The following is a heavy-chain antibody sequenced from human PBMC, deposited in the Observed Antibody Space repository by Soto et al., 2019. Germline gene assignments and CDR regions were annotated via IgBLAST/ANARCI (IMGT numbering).Heavy chain of an antibody. CDR3: AKYVSPEPTRTFDY. Sequence: EVQLLQSGGDLVQPGGSLRLSCSASGFTFNNYAMAWVRQAPGKGLEWVSVIGSDGGGIQYADSVKGRFTISRDTSKGTLYLEMSRLQVEDTAVYYCAKYVSPEPTRTFDYWGRGSLVTVSS. D-gene: IGHD1-1*01. J-gene: IGHJ4*02. V-gene: IGHV3-23*01. CDR1: GFTFNNYA. CDR2: IGSDGGGI.